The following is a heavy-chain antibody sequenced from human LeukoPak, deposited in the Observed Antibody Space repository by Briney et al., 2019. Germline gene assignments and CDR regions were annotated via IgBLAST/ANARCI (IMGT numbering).Heavy chain of an antibody. Sequence: PGGSLRLSCAASGFTFSSYGMHWVRQAPGKGPEWVAVISYDGSNKYYADSVKGRFTISRDNSKNTLYLQMNSLRAEDTAVYYYATLYGDDAFDIWGQGTMVTVSS. CDR2: ISYDGSNK. CDR1: GFTFSSYG. J-gene: IGHJ3*02. CDR3: ATLYGDDAFDI. D-gene: IGHD4-17*01. V-gene: IGHV3-30*03.